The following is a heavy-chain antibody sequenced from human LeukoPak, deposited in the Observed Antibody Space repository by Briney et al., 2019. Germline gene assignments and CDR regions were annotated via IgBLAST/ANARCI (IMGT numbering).Heavy chain of an antibody. CDR1: GGTFSSYA. Sequence: SVKVSCKASGGTFSSYAISWVRQAPGQGLEWMGGIIPMFGSANYAQKFQGRVTITADKSSRTAYMELSSLRSEDTAVYYCARGTRDGYDYYFDYWGQGTLVTVSS. CDR2: IIPMFGSA. CDR3: ARGTRDGYDYYFDY. J-gene: IGHJ4*02. V-gene: IGHV1-69*06. D-gene: IGHD5-24*01.